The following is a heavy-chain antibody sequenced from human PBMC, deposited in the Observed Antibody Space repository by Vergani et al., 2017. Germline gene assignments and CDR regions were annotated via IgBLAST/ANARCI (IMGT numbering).Heavy chain of an antibody. Sequence: QVQLVESGGGVVQPGGSLRLSCAASGFTFSSYGMHWVRQAPGKGLEWVAFIRYDGSNKYYADSVKGRFTISRDNSKNTLYLQMNSLRAEDTAVYYCAKDGMVVWGGTYYYYGMDVWGQGTTVTVSS. CDR1: GFTFSSYG. D-gene: IGHD2-15*01. CDR2: IRYDGSNK. V-gene: IGHV3-30*02. J-gene: IGHJ6*02. CDR3: AKDGMVVWGGTYYYYGMDV.